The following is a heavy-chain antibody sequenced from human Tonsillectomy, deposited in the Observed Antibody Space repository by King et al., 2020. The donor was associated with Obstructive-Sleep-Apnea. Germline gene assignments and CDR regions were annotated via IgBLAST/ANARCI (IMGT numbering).Heavy chain of an antibody. Sequence: VQLVESGGGLVQPGGSLRLSCAASGFTFSSLAMSWVRQAPGKGLEWVSVISGSGDNTYYADSVKGRFTISRDNYKSTLWLQMPSLRAEDTAVYYCAKGPAQQLVPNYFDYWGQGTLVTVSS. CDR1: GFTFSSLA. J-gene: IGHJ4*02. CDR3: AKGPAQQLVPNYFDY. D-gene: IGHD6-13*01. CDR2: ISGSGDNT. V-gene: IGHV3-23*04.